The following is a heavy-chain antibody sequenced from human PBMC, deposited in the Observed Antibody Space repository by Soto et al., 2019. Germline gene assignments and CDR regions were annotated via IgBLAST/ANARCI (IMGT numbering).Heavy chain of an antibody. V-gene: IGHV3-23*01. CDR2: ISGSGGSP. D-gene: IGHD2-2*01. CDR3: AKARCSTTNCYVPDY. CDR1: GFTFSTYT. Sequence: GGSLRLSCAASGFTFSTYTMSWVRRAPGKGLEWVSAISGSGGSPSYADSVQGRFTIFRDNPKKTLYLQMNSLRAEDTAVYYCAKARCSTTNCYVPDYWGQGTLVTVSS. J-gene: IGHJ4*02.